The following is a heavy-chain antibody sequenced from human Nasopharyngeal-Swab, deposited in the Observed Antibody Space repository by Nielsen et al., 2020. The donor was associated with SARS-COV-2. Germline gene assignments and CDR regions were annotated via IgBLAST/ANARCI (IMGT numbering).Heavy chain of an antibody. CDR2: IYFSGST. J-gene: IGHJ4*02. CDR1: GGSISSSSYY. Sequence: SETLSLTCTVSGGSISSSSYYWGWIRQPPGKGLEWIGNIYFSGSTYYNPSLNSRVTISVDTSKNQFSLKLSSVTAADTAVYYCARAGGIVGATFDYWGQGTLVTVSS. V-gene: IGHV4-39*07. CDR3: ARAGGIVGATFDY. D-gene: IGHD1-26*01.